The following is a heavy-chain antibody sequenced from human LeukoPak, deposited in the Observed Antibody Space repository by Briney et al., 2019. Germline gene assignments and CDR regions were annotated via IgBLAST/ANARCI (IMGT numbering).Heavy chain of an antibody. D-gene: IGHD1-26*01. V-gene: IGHV3-21*01. CDR2: ISSSSSYI. CDR1: GFTFSSYS. Sequence: KAGGSLRLSCAASGFTFSSYSMNWVRQAPGKGLEWVSSISSSSSYIYYADSVKGRFTISRDNAKNSLYLQMNSLRAEDTAVYYCASQERVGAFDYWGQGTLVTVSS. CDR3: ASQERVGAFDY. J-gene: IGHJ4*02.